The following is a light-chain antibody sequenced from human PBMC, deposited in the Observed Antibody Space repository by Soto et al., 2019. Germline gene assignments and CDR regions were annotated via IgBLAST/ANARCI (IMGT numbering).Light chain of an antibody. CDR2: GNS. J-gene: IGLJ2*01. CDR3: QSYDSSLSRV. V-gene: IGLV1-40*01. CDR1: SSNIGAGYD. Sequence: QSALTQPPSVSRAPGQRVTISCTGSSSNIGAGYDVHWYQQLPGTAPKLLIYGNSNRPSGVPDRFSGSKSGTSASLAITGLQAEDEADYYCQSYDSSLSRVFGGGTKLTVL.